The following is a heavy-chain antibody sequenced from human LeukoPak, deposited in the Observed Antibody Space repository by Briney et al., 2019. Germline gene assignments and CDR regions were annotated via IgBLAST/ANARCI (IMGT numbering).Heavy chain of an antibody. Sequence: ASVKVSCKASGYTFTGYYMHWVRQAPGQGLEWMGWINPNSGGTNYAQKFQGRVTMTRDTSTSTVYMELSSLRSEDTAVYYCAREGDGIVVYFDYWGQGTLVTVSS. CDR2: INPNSGGT. CDR3: AREGDGIVVYFDY. D-gene: IGHD2-2*01. V-gene: IGHV1-2*02. J-gene: IGHJ4*02. CDR1: GYTFTGYY.